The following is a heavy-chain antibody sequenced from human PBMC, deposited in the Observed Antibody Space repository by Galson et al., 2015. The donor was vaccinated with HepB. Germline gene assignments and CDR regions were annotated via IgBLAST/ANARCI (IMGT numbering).Heavy chain of an antibody. CDR3: ASLIMVTFGGVIAPDAFDI. Sequence: SETLSLTCTVSGGSVNNVLYYWAWIRQSPGKGLEWIGTIYYSGNTYYTPSLKSRVTISVDTSKNQFSLKLSSVTAADTAVYYCASLIMVTFGGVIAPDAFDIWGQGTMVTVSS. J-gene: IGHJ3*02. V-gene: IGHV4-39*01. CDR2: IYYSGNT. D-gene: IGHD3-16*02. CDR1: GGSVNNVLYY.